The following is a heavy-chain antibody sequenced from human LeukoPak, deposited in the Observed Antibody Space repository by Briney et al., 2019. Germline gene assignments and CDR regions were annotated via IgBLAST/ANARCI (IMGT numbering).Heavy chain of an antibody. V-gene: IGHV3-7*01. CDR3: AGDAYYYGSGSLFDY. CDR1: GFTFSSYW. Sequence: GGSLRLSCAASGFTFSSYWMSWVRQAPGKGLEWVANIKQDGSEKYYVDSVKGRFTISRDNAKNSLYLQMNSLRAEDTAVYYCAGDAYYYGSGSLFDYWGQGTLVTVSS. D-gene: IGHD3-10*01. CDR2: IKQDGSEK. J-gene: IGHJ4*02.